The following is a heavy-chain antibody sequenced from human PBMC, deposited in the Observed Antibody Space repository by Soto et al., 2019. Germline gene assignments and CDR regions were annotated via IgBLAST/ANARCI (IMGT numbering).Heavy chain of an antibody. CDR1: GFTFSGST. Sequence: EVQLVEPGGGLVQPGGSLKLSCAASGFTFSGSTVHWVRQASGKGLDWVGRIRSKGDNNATAYAASVKGRFTISRDHSKNTAFLQMDSLKTDDTAVYYCTTRCIADEAFDICGQGTLVTVSS. J-gene: IGHJ3*02. CDR2: IRSKGDNNAT. V-gene: IGHV3-73*02. D-gene: IGHD6-13*01. CDR3: TTRCIADEAFDI.